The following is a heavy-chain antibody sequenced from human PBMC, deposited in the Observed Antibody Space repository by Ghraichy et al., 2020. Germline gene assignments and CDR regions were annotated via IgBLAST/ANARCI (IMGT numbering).Heavy chain of an antibody. CDR1: GFTFSTYA. Sequence: GGSLRLSCTTSGFTFSTYAMGWVRQAPGKGLEWVSSIYGGGDGKEYSDSVKGRFTISRDNSKNTVFLQMNSLTTEDTAVYYCAKDLVPGDGRYVFQHWGHGTLVTVSS. D-gene: IGHD3-16*01. V-gene: IGHV3-23*01. CDR2: IYGGGDGK. J-gene: IGHJ1*01. CDR3: AKDLVPGDGRYVFQH.